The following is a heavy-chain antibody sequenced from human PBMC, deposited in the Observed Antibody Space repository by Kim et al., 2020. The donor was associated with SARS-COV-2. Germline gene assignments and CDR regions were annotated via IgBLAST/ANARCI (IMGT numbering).Heavy chain of an antibody. Sequence: GGSLRRSCAASGFTLSNFWMHWVRRAPGKGPLWVSRLNKDGRITTYADAVKGRFTISRDIAKNTLYLQMNSLRVDDTAVYYCVRGMGDIWGQGTRVTVYS. V-gene: IGHV3-74*01. J-gene: IGHJ3*02. CDR3: VRGMGDI. CDR1: GFTLSNFW. D-gene: IGHD2-8*01. CDR2: LNKDGRIT.